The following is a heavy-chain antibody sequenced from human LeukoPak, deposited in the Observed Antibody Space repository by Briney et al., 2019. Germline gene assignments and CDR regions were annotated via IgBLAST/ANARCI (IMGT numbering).Heavy chain of an antibody. V-gene: IGHV1-69*01. J-gene: IGHJ4*02. CDR3: ARGHYSSSWYGY. D-gene: IGHD6-13*01. Sequence: SVKVSCKASGGTFSSYAISWVRQAPEQGLEWMGGIIPIFGTANYAQKFQGRVTITADESTSTAYMELSSLRSEDTAVYYCARGHYSSSWYGYWGQGTLVTVSS. CDR2: IIPIFGTA. CDR1: GGTFSSYA.